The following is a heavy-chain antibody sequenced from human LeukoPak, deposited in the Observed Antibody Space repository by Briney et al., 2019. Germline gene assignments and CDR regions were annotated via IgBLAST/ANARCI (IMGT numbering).Heavy chain of an antibody. J-gene: IGHJ4*02. D-gene: IGHD1-26*01. CDR3: AKWELYSGFYYIDY. CDR2: IKPDGSLI. Sequence: GGSLRRSCAASGFTFSSYWMTWVRQGPGKGLEWVANIKPDGSLIYYVDSVKGRFTISRDNAKNSLYLQMNSLRAEDTAVYYCAKWELYSGFYYIDYWGQGTLATVSS. V-gene: IGHV3-7*01. CDR1: GFTFSSYW.